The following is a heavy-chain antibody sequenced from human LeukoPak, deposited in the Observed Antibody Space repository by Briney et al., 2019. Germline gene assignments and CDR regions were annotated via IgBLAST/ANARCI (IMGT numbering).Heavy chain of an antibody. CDR1: GFTFSSYG. CDR3: AKGSSGYHEPDY. D-gene: IGHD3-22*01. CDR2: IWYDGSNK. V-gene: IGHV3-33*06. J-gene: IGHJ4*02. Sequence: GGSLRLSCAASGFTFSSYGMHWVRQAPGKGLEWVAVIWYDGSNKYYADSVKGRFTISRDNSKNTLYLQMNSLRAEDTAVYYCAKGSSGYHEPDYWGQGTLVTVSS.